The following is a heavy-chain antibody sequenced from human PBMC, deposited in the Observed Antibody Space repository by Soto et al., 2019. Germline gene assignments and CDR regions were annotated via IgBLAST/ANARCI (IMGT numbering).Heavy chain of an antibody. J-gene: IGHJ4*02. V-gene: IGHV3-9*01. Sequence: GGSLRLSCAASGFTFDDYAMHWVRQAPGKGLEWVSGISWNSGSIGYADSVKGRFTISRDNAKNSLYLQMNSLRAEDTALYYCAIDSSFGTSGDFDYWGQGPLVSVTS. CDR3: AIDSSFGTSGDFDY. D-gene: IGHD6-13*01. CDR1: GFTFDDYA. CDR2: ISWNSGSI.